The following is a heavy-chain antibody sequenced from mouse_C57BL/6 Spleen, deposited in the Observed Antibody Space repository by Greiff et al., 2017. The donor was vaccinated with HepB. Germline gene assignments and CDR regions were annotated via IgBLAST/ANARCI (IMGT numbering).Heavy chain of an antibody. Sequence: QVQLQQPGAELVMPGASVKLSCKASGYTFTSYWMHWVKQRPGQGLEWIGEIDPSDSYTNYNQKFKGKSTLTVDKSSSTAYMQLSSLTSEDSAVYYCARKGLNYARAYWVKEPQSPSPQ. CDR1: GYTFTSYW. J-gene: IGHJ4*01. CDR3: ARKGLNYARAY. CDR2: IDPSDSYT. D-gene: IGHD3-3*01. V-gene: IGHV1-69*01.